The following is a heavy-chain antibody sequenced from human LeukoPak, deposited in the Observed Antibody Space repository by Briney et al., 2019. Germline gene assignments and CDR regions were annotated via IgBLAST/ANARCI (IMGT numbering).Heavy chain of an antibody. CDR3: ARVPRTTVTDPFDY. CDR2: IYYSGST. V-gene: IGHV4-30-4*01. Sequence: PSQTLSLTCSVSGGSISSGDYYWSWIRQPPGKGLEWIGYIYYSGSTYYNPSLKSRVTISVDTSKNQFSLKLSSVTAADTAVHYCARVPRTTVTDPFDYWGQGTLVTVSS. CDR1: GGSISSGDYY. D-gene: IGHD4-17*01. J-gene: IGHJ4*02.